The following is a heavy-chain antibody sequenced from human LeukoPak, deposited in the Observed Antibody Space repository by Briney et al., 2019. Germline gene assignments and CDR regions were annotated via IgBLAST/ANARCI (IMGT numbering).Heavy chain of an antibody. Sequence: GGSLRLSCAASGFTVSSNYMIWVRQAPGKGLEWVSVIYSGGSTYYADSVKGRFTISRDNSKNTVYLQTNSLRAEDTAVYYCARETVAGRREGFDPWGQGTLVTVSS. CDR2: IYSGGST. CDR1: GFTVSSNY. D-gene: IGHD6-6*01. V-gene: IGHV3-66*02. CDR3: ARETVAGRREGFDP. J-gene: IGHJ5*02.